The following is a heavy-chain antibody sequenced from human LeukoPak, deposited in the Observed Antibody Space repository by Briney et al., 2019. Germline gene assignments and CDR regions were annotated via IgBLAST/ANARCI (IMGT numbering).Heavy chain of an antibody. CDR1: GFSLRNYG. CDR3: ARWGGTRQFYFDY. J-gene: IGHJ4*02. Sequence: GGSLRLSCAASGFSLRNYGLHWVRQGPGKGLEWLAVINYDGSNRYYADSVKGRFTISKDSSENTLYLQMNSLRADDTAMYYCARWGGTRQFYFDYWGQGTLATVSS. V-gene: IGHV3-33*01. D-gene: IGHD3-16*01. CDR2: INYDGSNR.